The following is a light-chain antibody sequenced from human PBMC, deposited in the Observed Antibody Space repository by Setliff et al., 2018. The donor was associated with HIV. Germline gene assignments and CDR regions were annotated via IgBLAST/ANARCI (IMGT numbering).Light chain of an antibody. CDR2: EVS. Sequence: QAVVTQPASVSGPPGQSVTISCTGTSSDVGGYPYVSWYQQYPGKVPKLMIYEVSNRPSGVSNRFSGSKSANMASLTISGLQAEDEADYYCSSYTSSSTLVFGTGTKVTVL. V-gene: IGLV2-14*01. CDR1: SSDVGGYPY. J-gene: IGLJ1*01. CDR3: SSYTSSSTLV.